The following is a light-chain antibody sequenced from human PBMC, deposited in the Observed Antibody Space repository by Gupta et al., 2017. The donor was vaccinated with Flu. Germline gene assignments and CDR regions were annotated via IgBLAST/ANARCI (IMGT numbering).Light chain of an antibody. Sequence: PAALSLSPGERATLSCRASQSISTYLAWYQQKPGQAPRLLIYDASTRATGIPVRFSGSGSGTDFTLTISSLESEDVAIYYCQQRDEWPRTFGRGTKVEIE. CDR2: DAS. CDR1: QSISTY. V-gene: IGKV3-11*01. CDR3: QQRDEWPRT. J-gene: IGKJ4*01.